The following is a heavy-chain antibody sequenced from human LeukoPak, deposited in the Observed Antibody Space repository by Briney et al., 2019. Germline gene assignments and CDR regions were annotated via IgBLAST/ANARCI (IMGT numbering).Heavy chain of an antibody. V-gene: IGHV3-23*01. D-gene: IGHD5-12*01. Sequence: PGGSLRLSCAASGFTFSSYAMSWVRQAPGKGLEWVSAISGSGGSTYYADSVRGRFTISRDNGKNSLSLEMNSLRTEDTALYYCAKDSNTGGYSFGSWGQGTLVTVTS. CDR1: GFTFSSYA. J-gene: IGHJ4*02. CDR2: ISGSGGST. CDR3: AKDSNTGGYSFGS.